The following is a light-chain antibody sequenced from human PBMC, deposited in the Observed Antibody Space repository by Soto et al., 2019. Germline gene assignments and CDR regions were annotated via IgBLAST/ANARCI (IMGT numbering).Light chain of an antibody. CDR1: SSDVGGYHY. CDR3: CSYAGSYPLV. Sequence: QSALTQPRSVSGSPGQSVTLSCTGTSSDVGGYHYVSWYQHHPGKAPKIIIYDVNKRPSGVPDRFSGSKSGNTASLTISGLQTEDEADYYCCSYAGSYPLVFGGGTKVTVL. V-gene: IGLV2-11*01. J-gene: IGLJ2*01. CDR2: DVN.